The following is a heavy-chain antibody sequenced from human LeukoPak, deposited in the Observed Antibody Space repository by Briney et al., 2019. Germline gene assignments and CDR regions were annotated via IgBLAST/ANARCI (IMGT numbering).Heavy chain of an antibody. V-gene: IGHV1-2*02. J-gene: IGHJ5*02. CDR3: ARDQAGDYEVSYNWFDP. CDR1: GYTFTDYF. Sequence: ASVKVSCKASGYTFTDYFIHWVRQAPGQGLEWMGWINPNIGDASYAQKFQGRVTITADKSTSTAYMELSSLRSEDTAVYYCARDQAGDYEVSYNWFDPWGQGTLVTVSS. CDR2: INPNIGDA. D-gene: IGHD4-17*01.